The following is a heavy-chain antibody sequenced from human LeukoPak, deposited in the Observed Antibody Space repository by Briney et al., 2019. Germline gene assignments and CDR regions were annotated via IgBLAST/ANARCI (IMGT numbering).Heavy chain of an antibody. J-gene: IGHJ4*02. CDR1: GGSISSSSYY. CDR3: AREMATIEFDY. Sequence: PSETLSLTCTVSGGSISSSSYYWGWIPQPPGKGLEWIGSIYYSGSTYYNPSLKSRVTISVDTSKNQFSLKLSSVTAADTAVYYCAREMATIEFDYWGQGTLVTVSS. CDR2: IYYSGST. D-gene: IGHD5-24*01. V-gene: IGHV4-39*01.